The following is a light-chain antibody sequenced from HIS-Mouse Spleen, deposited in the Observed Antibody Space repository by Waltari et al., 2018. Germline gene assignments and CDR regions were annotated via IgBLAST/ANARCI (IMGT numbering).Light chain of an antibody. J-gene: IGLJ2*01. CDR2: DDS. Sequence: SYVLTQPPSVSVAPGKTARITCGGNNIGSKSVHWYQQKPGQDPVLVVYDDSDRPSGIPERFSGSNSGNTATLTISRVEAGDEADYYCQVWDSSSDHPPVVFGGGTKLTVL. CDR1: NIGSKS. CDR3: QVWDSSSDHPPVV. V-gene: IGLV3-21*03.